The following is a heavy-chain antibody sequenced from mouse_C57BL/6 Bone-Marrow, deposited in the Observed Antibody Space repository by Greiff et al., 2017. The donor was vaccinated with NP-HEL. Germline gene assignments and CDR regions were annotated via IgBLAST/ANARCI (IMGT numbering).Heavy chain of an antibody. V-gene: IGHV14-4*01. CDR3: TTGEEFYYSSSFWYFDV. Sequence: VQLQQSGAELVRPGASVKLSCTASGFNIKDDYMHWVKQRPEQGLEWIGWIDPENGDTEYASKFQGKATITADTSSNTAYLQLSSLTSEDTAVYYCTTGEEFYYSSSFWYFDVWGTGTTVTVSS. D-gene: IGHD1-1*01. CDR2: IDPENGDT. CDR1: GFNIKDDY. J-gene: IGHJ1*03.